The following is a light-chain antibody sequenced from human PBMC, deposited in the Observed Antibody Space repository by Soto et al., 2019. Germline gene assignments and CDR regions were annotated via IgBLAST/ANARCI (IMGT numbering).Light chain of an antibody. CDR3: QQYNNWAGT. CDR2: GAS. Sequence: EVVMTQSPATLSVSPGERVTFSCRASQSVTTNLAWYQHKPGQSPRLLIYGASTRATGIPARFSGSGSGTESTLTISSLQSEDFAVYYCQQYNNWAGTFGQGTKVDIK. V-gene: IGKV3-15*01. J-gene: IGKJ1*01. CDR1: QSVTTN.